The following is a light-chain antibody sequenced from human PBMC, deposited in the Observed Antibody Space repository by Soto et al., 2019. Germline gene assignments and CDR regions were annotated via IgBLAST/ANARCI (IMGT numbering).Light chain of an antibody. J-gene: IGKJ1*01. CDR1: QTVTRNY. Sequence: EIVLTQSPGTLSLSPGERATLSCRASQTVTRNYLAWHQQKPGQPPRLLVYGASSRATGIPDRFSGSGSGTDFTLTISRLEPEDFAVYYCQQHGSSPITFGQGTKVDIK. CDR3: QQHGSSPIT. CDR2: GAS. V-gene: IGKV3-20*01.